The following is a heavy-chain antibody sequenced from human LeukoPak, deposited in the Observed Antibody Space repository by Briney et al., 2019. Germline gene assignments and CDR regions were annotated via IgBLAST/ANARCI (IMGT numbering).Heavy chain of an antibody. CDR3: ARPTKSGRVDY. D-gene: IGHD1-26*01. V-gene: IGHV4-59*08. J-gene: IGHJ4*02. CDR1: GGSISSYY. Sequence: SETLSLTCTVSGGSISSYYWSWIRQPPGKGLEWIGYIYYSGSTNYNPSLKSRVTISVDTSKNQFSLKLSSVTAADTAMYYCARPTKSGRVDYWGQGTLVTASS. CDR2: IYYSGST.